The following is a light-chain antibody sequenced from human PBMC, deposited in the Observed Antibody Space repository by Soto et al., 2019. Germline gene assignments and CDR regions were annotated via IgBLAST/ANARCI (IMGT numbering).Light chain of an antibody. CDR1: SSDVGGYNY. J-gene: IGLJ1*01. CDR2: EVS. Sequence: QSALTQPPSASGSPGQSVTISCTGTSSDVGGYNYVSWYQQYPGKVPKLIIYEVSERPSGVPDRFSGSKSGNTASLTVSGLQPEDEADYYCISYAGTAYAFGTGTKVTVL. V-gene: IGLV2-8*01. CDR3: ISYAGTAYA.